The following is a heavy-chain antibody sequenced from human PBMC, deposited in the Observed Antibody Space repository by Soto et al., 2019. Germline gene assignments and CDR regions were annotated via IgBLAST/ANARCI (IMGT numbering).Heavy chain of an antibody. J-gene: IGHJ6*02. CDR3: AKSDSLGGMDV. D-gene: IGHD2-15*01. Sequence: GESLKISCWGSGYSFTTYWIGWVRQMPGKGLEWMGIIYPGDSDTKYSPSFQGQVIISADKSINTAYLQWRSLKASDTAIYYCAKSDSLGGMDVWGQGTTVTVSS. CDR1: GYSFTTYW. CDR2: IYPGDSDT. V-gene: IGHV5-51*01.